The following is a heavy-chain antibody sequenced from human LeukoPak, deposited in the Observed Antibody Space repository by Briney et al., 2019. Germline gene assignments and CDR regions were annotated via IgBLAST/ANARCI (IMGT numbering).Heavy chain of an antibody. CDR3: ARLAGLYCSGGSCYYYYYYMDV. CDR2: ISSSGSTI. J-gene: IGHJ6*03. D-gene: IGHD2-15*01. V-gene: IGHV3-11*01. CDR1: GFTFSDYY. Sequence: SGGSLRLSCAASGFTFSDYYMSWIRQAPGKGLEWVSYISSSGSTIYYADSVKGRFTISRDNAKNSLYLQMNSLRAEDTAVYYCARLAGLYCSGGSCYYYYYYMDVWGKGTTVTVSS.